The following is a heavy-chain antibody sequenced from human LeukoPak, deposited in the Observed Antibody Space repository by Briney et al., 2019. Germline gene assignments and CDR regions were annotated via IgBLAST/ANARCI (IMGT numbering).Heavy chain of an antibody. CDR2: IGTLADT. D-gene: IGHD3-3*01. V-gene: IGHV3-13*01. Sequence: GGSLRLSCAASGFTFSNYDMHWVRQTRGGGLEWVSGIGTLADTFYPDSAMGRFTISRDNAKNSLYLQMNSLRADDTAVYYCVRDQTIDSRAGPSDPFDVWGQGTMVTVSS. CDR3: VRDQTIDSRAGPSDPFDV. J-gene: IGHJ3*01. CDR1: GFTFSNYD.